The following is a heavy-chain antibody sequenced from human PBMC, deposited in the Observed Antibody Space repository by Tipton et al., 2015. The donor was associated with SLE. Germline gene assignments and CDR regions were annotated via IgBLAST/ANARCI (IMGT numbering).Heavy chain of an antibody. J-gene: IGHJ5*02. V-gene: IGHV3-30*02. CDR1: GFTFSSYG. CDR2: IRYDGSNK. D-gene: IGHD6-19*01. Sequence: SLRLSCAASGFTFSSYGMHWVRQAPGKGLEWVAFIRYDGSNKYYADSVKGRFTISRDNSKNTLYLQMNSLRAEDTAVYYCARRNEAVAGRGWFDPWGQGTLVTVSS. CDR3: ARRNEAVAGRGWFDP.